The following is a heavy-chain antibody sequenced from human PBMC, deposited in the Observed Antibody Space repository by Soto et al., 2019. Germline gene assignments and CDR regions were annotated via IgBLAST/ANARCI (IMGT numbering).Heavy chain of an antibody. CDR2: IYHSGST. Sequence: SETLSLTCAVSGGSISSSNWWSWVRQPPGKGLEWIGEIYHSGSTNYNPSLKSRVTISVDKSKNQFSLKLSSVTAADTAVYYCARVSSSWGKHWFDPWGQGTLVTVSS. D-gene: IGHD6-13*01. V-gene: IGHV4-4*02. J-gene: IGHJ5*02. CDR1: GGSISSSNW. CDR3: ARVSSSWGKHWFDP.